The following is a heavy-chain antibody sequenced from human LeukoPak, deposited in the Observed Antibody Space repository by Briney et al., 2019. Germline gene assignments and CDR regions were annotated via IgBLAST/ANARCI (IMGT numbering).Heavy chain of an antibody. V-gene: IGHV4-59*12. CDR2: IYYSGST. CDR3: ARSPGRNYASGP. D-gene: IGHD1-7*01. J-gene: IGHJ5*02. Sequence: SETLSLTCTVSGGSISSYYWSWIRQPPGKGLEWIGYIYYSGSTNYNPSLKSRVTISVDTSKNQFSLKLSSVTAADTAVYYCARSPGRNYASGPWGQGTLVTVSS. CDR1: GGSISSYY.